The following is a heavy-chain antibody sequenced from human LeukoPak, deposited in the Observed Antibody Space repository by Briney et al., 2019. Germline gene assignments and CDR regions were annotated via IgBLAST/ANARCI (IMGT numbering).Heavy chain of an antibody. D-gene: IGHD6-19*01. CDR2: ISSGSTI. CDR3: ARESIAVAGAPFDY. V-gene: IGHV3-48*03. CDR1: GFTFSSDE. Sequence: GGSLRLSCAASGFTFSSDEMNWVRQAPGKGLECVSYISSGSTIYDADSVKGRFTISRDNAKNSLYLQMNSLRAEDTAVYYCARESIAVAGAPFDYWGQGTLVTVSS. J-gene: IGHJ4*02.